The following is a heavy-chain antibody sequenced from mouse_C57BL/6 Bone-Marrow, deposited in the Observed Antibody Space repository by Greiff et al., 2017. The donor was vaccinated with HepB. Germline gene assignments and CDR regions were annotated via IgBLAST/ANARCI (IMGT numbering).Heavy chain of an antibody. CDR3: ARGKTAGAY. Sequence: VVESGASVKMSCKASGYTFTDYNMHWVKQSHGKSLEWIGYINPNNGGTSYNQKFKGKATLTVNKSSSTAYMELRSLTSEDSAVYYCARGKTAGAYWGQGTLVTVSA. CDR1: GYTFTDYN. CDR2: INPNNGGT. J-gene: IGHJ3*01. V-gene: IGHV1-22*01.